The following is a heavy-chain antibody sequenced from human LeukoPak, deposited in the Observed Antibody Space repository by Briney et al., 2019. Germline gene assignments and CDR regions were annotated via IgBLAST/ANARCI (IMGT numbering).Heavy chain of an antibody. D-gene: IGHD5-12*01. CDR1: GYTLTELS. J-gene: IGHJ4*02. CDR3: ATRTYSGYDWEFDY. CDR2: FDPEDGET. Sequence: ASVKVSCKVSGYTLTELSMHWVRQAPGKGLEWMGGFDPEDGETIYAQKFQGRVTMTEDTSTDTAYMELSSPRSEDTAVYYCATRTYSGYDWEFDYWGQGTLVTVSS. V-gene: IGHV1-24*01.